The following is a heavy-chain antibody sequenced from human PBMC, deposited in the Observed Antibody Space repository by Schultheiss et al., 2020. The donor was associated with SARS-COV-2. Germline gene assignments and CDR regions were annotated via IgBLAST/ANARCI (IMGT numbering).Heavy chain of an antibody. CDR2: IYYSGNT. CDR1: GGSIGSYY. CDR3: AKDRSGAVAGRGGWSDP. J-gene: IGHJ5*02. V-gene: IGHV4-59*01. Sequence: SETLSLTCSVSGGSIGSYYWSWIRQPPGKGLEWIGYIYYSGNTKYNPSLKSRVAISVDTSKNQFSLNLRSVTAADTAVYYCAKDRSGAVAGRGGWSDPWGQGTLVTVSS. D-gene: IGHD6-13*01.